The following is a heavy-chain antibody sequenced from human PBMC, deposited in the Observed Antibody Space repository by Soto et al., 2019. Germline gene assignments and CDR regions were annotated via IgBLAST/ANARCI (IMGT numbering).Heavy chain of an antibody. Sequence: QVQLVQSGAEVQRPGSSVKVSCEAPGGTFSSLGFTWVRQAPGQGLEWMGGIIPISGRTTFAPKFLGRVTITADESTRTTYMELTALTSDDTAIYYCATRGTQGRWLEFADYWGQGTLVTVSS. J-gene: IGHJ4*02. V-gene: IGHV1-69*01. CDR1: GGTFSSLG. D-gene: IGHD5-12*01. CDR3: ATRGTQGRWLEFADY. CDR2: IIPISGRT.